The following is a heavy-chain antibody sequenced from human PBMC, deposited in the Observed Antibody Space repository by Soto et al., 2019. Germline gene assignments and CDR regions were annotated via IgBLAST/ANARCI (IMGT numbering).Heavy chain of an antibody. CDR1: GGSFSPNY. Sequence: PSETLSLTCTVSGGSFSPNYWAWIRQPPGKGLEWVGYIYFGGTTSYNPSLKSRVTISLETSNSQFSLRLTSVTAADTAVYYCARLNGYCLRTNCDGYYVMDVWGQGTTVTVSS. V-gene: IGHV4-59*08. D-gene: IGHD2-2*03. J-gene: IGHJ6*02. CDR2: IYFGGTT. CDR3: ARLNGYCLRTNCDGYYVMDV.